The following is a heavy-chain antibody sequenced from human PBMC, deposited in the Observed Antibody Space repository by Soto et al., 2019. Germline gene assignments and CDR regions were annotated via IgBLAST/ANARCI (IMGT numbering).Heavy chain of an antibody. Sequence: QVQLVESGGGVVQPGRSLRLSCAASGFTFSSYGMHWVRQAPGKGLEWVAVIWYDGSNKYYADSVKGRFTISRDNSKNTLYLQMNSLRAEDTAVYYCARDRGTDSGWYRETWDFDYWGQGTLVTVSS. D-gene: IGHD6-19*01. J-gene: IGHJ4*02. CDR2: IWYDGSNK. CDR1: GFTFSSYG. V-gene: IGHV3-33*01. CDR3: ARDRGTDSGWYRETWDFDY.